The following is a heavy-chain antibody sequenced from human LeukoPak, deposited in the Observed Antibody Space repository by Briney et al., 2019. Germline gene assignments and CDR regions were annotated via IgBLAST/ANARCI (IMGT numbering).Heavy chain of an antibody. CDR3: AKDSSGYKGYFDY. D-gene: IGHD2-15*01. CDR2: ISWNSGSI. CDR1: GFTFDDYA. Sequence: GRSLRPSCAASGFTFDDYAMHWVRQAPGKGLEWVSGISWNSGSIGYADSVKGRFTISRDNAKNSLYLQMNSLRAEDTALYYCAKDSSGYKGYFDYWGQGTLVTVSS. J-gene: IGHJ4*02. V-gene: IGHV3-9*01.